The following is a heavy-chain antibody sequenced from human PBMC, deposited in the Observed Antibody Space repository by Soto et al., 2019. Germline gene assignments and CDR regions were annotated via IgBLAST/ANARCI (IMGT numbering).Heavy chain of an antibody. D-gene: IGHD6-13*01. CDR1: GYPFSGYS. J-gene: IGHJ4*02. CDR3: ARVHRSSWWAFDY. CDR2: ISTYYGNT. V-gene: IGHV1-18*04. Sequence: QVQLVQSGAAVKKPGASVKVSCKASGYPFSGYSISWVRQAPGQGLEWMGWISTYYGNTNTAQKFQGRVTMSTHTHTKTAYIELTTLRFDDTGVYFWARVHRSSWWAFDYWGQGTLVTVSS.